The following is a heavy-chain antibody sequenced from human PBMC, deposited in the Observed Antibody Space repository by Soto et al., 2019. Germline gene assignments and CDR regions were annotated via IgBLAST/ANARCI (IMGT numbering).Heavy chain of an antibody. J-gene: IGHJ5*02. V-gene: IGHV4-59*02. CDR2: LYYSGTT. Sequence: KPSETLSLTCFVSGGSVTSHHWSWLRQPPGKGLEWIGYLYYSGTTNYNPSLKSRAAISIDTSKNQFSLKLNSVTAADTAVYYCAREDRAHDLPFDPWGQGILVTVSS. CDR3: AREDRAHDLPFDP. CDR1: GGSVTSHH. D-gene: IGHD1-1*01.